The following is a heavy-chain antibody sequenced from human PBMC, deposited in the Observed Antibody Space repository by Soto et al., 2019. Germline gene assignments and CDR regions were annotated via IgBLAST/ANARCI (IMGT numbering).Heavy chain of an antibody. CDR2: ISNSGGTI. D-gene: IGHD2-15*01. J-gene: IGHJ6*03. CDR1: GITFSNYE. V-gene: IGHV3-48*03. Sequence: GESLRLSCAASGITFSNYEMNWVRQAPGKGLEWVSYISNSGGTIYYAGSVKGRFTISRDNAKSSLYLQMNSLRAEDTAVYYCAIYCSGGTSHDRNMSVCRKGITGTGS. CDR3: AIYCSGGTSHDRNMSV.